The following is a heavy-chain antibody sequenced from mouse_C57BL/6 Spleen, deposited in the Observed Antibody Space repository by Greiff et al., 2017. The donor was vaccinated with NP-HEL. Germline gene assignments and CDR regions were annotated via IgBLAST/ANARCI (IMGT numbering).Heavy chain of an antibody. J-gene: IGHJ2*01. CDR3: ARSGLGYFDY. CDR2: IHPNSGST. CDR1: GYTFTSYW. D-gene: IGHD3-1*01. V-gene: IGHV1-64*01. Sequence: QVQLQQSGAELVKPGASVKLSCKASGYTFTSYWMHWVKQRPGQGLEWIGMIHPNSGSTNYNEKFKSKATLTVDKSSSTAYMQLSSLTSEDSAVYYSARSGLGYFDYWGPGTTLTVSS.